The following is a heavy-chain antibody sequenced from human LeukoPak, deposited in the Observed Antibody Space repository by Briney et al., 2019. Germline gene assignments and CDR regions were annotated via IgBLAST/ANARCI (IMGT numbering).Heavy chain of an antibody. V-gene: IGHV3-23*01. Sequence: PGGSLRLSCAASGFTFSSFGMSWVRQAPGKGLEFVSATSISGGSTYYADSVKGRFTISRDNSKNTLYLQMNSLRAEDTAVYYCAKDEGVAVAGTYYFDYWGQGTLVTVSS. D-gene: IGHD6-19*01. CDR1: GFTFSSFG. CDR3: AKDEGVAVAGTYYFDY. CDR2: TSISGGST. J-gene: IGHJ4*02.